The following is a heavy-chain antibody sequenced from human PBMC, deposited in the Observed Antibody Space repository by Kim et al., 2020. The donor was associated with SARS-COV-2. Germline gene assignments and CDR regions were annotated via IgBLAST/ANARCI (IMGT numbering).Heavy chain of an antibody. CDR3: ARDSRFDWLLYYNNGMDV. Sequence: KGRFTISRDNAKNSLYLQMNSRRDEDTAVYYCARDSRFDWLLYYNNGMDVWGQWTTVTVSS. J-gene: IGHJ6*02. D-gene: IGHD3-9*01. V-gene: IGHV3-48*02.